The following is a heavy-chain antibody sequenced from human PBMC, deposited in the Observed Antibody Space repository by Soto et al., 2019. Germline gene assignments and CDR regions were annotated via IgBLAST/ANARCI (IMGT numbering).Heavy chain of an antibody. CDR1: GGSISSYY. D-gene: IGHD3-10*01. Sequence: SETLSLTCTVSGGSISSYYWSWIRQPPGKGLEWIGYIYYSGSTNYNPSLKSRVTISVDTSKNQFSLKLSSVTAADTAKYYCARYLVRGLTTTGFDCWGLGTLVTVSS. CDR3: ARYLVRGLTTTGFDC. J-gene: IGHJ4*02. CDR2: IYYSGST. V-gene: IGHV4-59*01.